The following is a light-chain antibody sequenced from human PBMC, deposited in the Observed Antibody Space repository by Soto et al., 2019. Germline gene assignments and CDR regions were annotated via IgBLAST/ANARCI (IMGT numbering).Light chain of an antibody. CDR2: KAS. V-gene: IGKV1-5*03. Sequence: DIQMTQSPSALSASVGYRFTITCRASQNINGWLAWYQQKPGKAPKVLIYKASSLESGVPSRFSGSGSGTEFTLTISTLQPDDFAIYYCQQYHSYWTFGQGTTVDIK. J-gene: IGKJ1*01. CDR1: QNINGW. CDR3: QQYHSYWT.